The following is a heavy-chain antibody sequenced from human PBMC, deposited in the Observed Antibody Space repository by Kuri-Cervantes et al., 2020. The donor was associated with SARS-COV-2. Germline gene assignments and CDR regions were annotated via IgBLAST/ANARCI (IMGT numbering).Heavy chain of an antibody. CDR3: ATAPQFNLRSRNY. V-gene: IGHV3-30*03. D-gene: IGHD1-14*01. CDR1: GFTFSSYG. J-gene: IGHJ4*02. CDR2: ISYDGSNK. Sequence: GESLKISCAASGFTFSSYGMHWVRQAPGKGLEWVAVISYDGSNKYYADSVKGRFTISRDNSKNTLYLQMNSLRAEDTAVYYCATAPQFNLRSRNYWGQGTLVTVSS.